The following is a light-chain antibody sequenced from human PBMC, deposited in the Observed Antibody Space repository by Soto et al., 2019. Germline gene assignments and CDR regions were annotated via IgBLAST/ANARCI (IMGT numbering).Light chain of an antibody. J-gene: IGLJ1*01. V-gene: IGLV1-47*01. CDR3: AAWDDSLRGFYV. CDR1: SSNIGSNY. Sequence: VLTQPPSASGTPGQRVTISCSGSSSNIGSNYVYWYQQLPGTAPKLLIYRNNQRPSGVPDRFSGSKSGTSASLAISGLRSEDEADYYCAAWDDSLRGFYVFGTGTKVTVL. CDR2: RNN.